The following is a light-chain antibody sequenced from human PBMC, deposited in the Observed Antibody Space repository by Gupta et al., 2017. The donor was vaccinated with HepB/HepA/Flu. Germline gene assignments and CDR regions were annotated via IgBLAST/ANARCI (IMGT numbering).Light chain of an antibody. CDR2: YTS. Sequence: EIVLTQSPDFQSVTPKEKVTITCRATQSIGTSLHWYQQKPRQSPKLLIKYTSQSFSGVPSRFSGSGSGTEFTLTINSLEAEDAATYFCQQTFTLPWTFGQGTXVEIK. J-gene: IGKJ1*01. CDR1: QSIGTS. CDR3: QQTFTLPWT. V-gene: IGKV6-21*01.